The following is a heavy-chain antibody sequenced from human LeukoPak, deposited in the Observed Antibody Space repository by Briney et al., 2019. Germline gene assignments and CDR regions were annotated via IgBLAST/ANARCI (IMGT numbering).Heavy chain of an antibody. V-gene: IGHV4-59*01. J-gene: IGHJ4*02. CDR2: IYYSVST. CDR3: ARVHTGYSIGWYPYFVY. D-gene: IGHD6-19*01. Sequence: SGTLSLTCTVSGGSISSYYWSWIRQTPGKGLEWMGYIYYSVSTTYNPSLKSRVTISVETSKHQFSLKLSSVTAADKAVYYCARVHTGYSIGWYPYFVYWGAGTLVTVSS. CDR1: GGSISSYY.